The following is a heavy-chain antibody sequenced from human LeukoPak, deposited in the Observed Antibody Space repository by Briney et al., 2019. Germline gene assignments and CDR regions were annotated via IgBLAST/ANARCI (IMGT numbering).Heavy chain of an antibody. CDR2: ISSSSSYI. J-gene: IGHJ5*02. D-gene: IGHD3-10*01. CDR3: ARDNGSGSYYNVGTGFDP. V-gene: IGHV3-21*01. Sequence: GGSLRLSCAASGFTFSSYSMNWVRQAPGKGLEWVSSISSSSSYIYYADSVKGRFTISRDNAKNSLYLQMNSLRAEDTAVYYCARDNGSGSYYNVGTGFDPWGQGTLVTVSS. CDR1: GFTFSSYS.